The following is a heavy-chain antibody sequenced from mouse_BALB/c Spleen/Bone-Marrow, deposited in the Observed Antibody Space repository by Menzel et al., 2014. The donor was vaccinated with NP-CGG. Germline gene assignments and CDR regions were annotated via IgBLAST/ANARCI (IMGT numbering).Heavy chain of an antibody. Sequence: EVQGVESGGGLVKPGGSLKLSCAASGFAFSSYDMSWVRQTPEERLEWVAYISSGGGSTYYADTVKGRFTISRDNAKNTLYLQMSSLKSEDTAMYYCARQILRGFGYWGQGTPVTVSA. J-gene: IGHJ3*02. CDR1: GFAFSSYD. CDR2: ISSGGGST. CDR3: ARQILRGFGY. D-gene: IGHD1-1*01. V-gene: IGHV5-12-1*01.